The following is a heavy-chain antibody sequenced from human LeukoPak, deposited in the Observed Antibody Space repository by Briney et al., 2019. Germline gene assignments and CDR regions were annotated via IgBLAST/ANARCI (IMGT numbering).Heavy chain of an antibody. CDR3: ARGAVAGYIDY. J-gene: IGHJ4*02. CDR1: GYTFSSYE. V-gene: IGHV3-48*03. Sequence: PGGSLRLSCAASGYTFSSYEMNWVRQAPGKGLEWVSYISSSGSTIYYADSVKGRFTISRDNAKNSLYLQMNSLRAEDTAVYYCARGAVAGYIDYWGQGTLVTVSS. CDR2: ISSSGSTI. D-gene: IGHD6-19*01.